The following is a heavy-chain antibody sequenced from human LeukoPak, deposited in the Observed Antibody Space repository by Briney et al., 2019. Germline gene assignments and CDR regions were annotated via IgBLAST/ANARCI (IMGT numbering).Heavy chain of an antibody. D-gene: IGHD2-2*01. Sequence: PGGSLRLSCAASGFAFTAYTINWVRQAPGKGLEWVSSITSSSSSIKYADSVKGRFTISRDNAKNSLYLQMNSLRAEDTAVYYCARDLPAAIPFDYWGQGTLVTVSS. V-gene: IGHV3-21*01. CDR1: GFAFTAYT. J-gene: IGHJ4*02. CDR3: ARDLPAAIPFDY. CDR2: ITSSSSSI.